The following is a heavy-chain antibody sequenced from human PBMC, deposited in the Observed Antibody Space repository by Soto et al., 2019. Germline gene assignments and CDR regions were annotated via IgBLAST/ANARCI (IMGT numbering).Heavy chain of an antibody. V-gene: IGHV5-51*01. J-gene: IGHJ6*02. CDR2: IYPGDSDT. D-gene: IGHD6-13*01. CDR3: ARSQRYSSSWYSYYYYGMDV. CDR1: VYRFTSYW. Sequence: GESLQVSCQGSVYRFTSYWIGWVRQMPGKGLEWMGLIYPGDSDTRYSPSFQGQVTISADKSISTAYLQWSSLKASDTAMYYCARSQRYSSSWYSYYYYGMDVWGQGTTVTVSS.